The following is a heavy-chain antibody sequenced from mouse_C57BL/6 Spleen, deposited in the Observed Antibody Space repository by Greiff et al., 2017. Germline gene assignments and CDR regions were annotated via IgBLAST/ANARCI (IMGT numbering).Heavy chain of an antibody. V-gene: IGHV1-7*01. J-gene: IGHJ3*01. CDR2: INPSRGYT. CDR1: GYTFTSYW. D-gene: IGHD1-1*01. CDR3: ARWGDYYDAWFAY. Sequence: QVQLKESGAELAKPGASVKLSCKASGYTFTSYWMHWVKQRPGQGLEWIGNINPSRGYTKYNQKFKDKATLTADQSSIPAYMQLSSLTYEVSAVFYFARWGDYYDAWFAYWGQGTLVTVSA.